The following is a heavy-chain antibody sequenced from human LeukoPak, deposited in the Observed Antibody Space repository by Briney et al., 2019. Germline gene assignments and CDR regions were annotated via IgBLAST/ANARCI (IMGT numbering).Heavy chain of an antibody. Sequence: TASETLSLTCTVSGGSISSGGYYWSWIRQHPGKGLEWIGYIYYSGSTYYNPSLKSRVTISVDTSKNQFSLKLSSVTAADTAVYYCAREGTRYYDSSGPTGAFDIWAKGQWSPSLQ. CDR3: AREGTRYYDSSGPTGAFDI. D-gene: IGHD3-22*01. V-gene: IGHV4-31*03. CDR1: GGSISSGGYY. J-gene: IGHJ3*02. CDR2: IYYSGST.